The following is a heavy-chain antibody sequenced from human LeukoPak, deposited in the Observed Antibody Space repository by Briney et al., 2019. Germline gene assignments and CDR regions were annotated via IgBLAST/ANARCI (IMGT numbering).Heavy chain of an antibody. D-gene: IGHD6-19*01. CDR3: ARGRYTSGWYPTLDY. V-gene: IGHV4-34*01. Sequence: PSETLSLTCAVYGGSFSGYYWSWIRQPPGKGLEWIGEINHSGSTNYNPPLKSRVTISVDTSKNQFSLKLSSVTAADTAVYYCARGRYTSGWYPTLDYWGQGTLVTVSS. CDR2: INHSGST. CDR1: GGSFSGYY. J-gene: IGHJ4*02.